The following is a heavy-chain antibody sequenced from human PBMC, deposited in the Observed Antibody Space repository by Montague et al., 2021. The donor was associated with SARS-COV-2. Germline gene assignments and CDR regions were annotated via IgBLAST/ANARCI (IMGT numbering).Heavy chain of an antibody. J-gene: IGHJ4*02. CDR2: INHSGST. CDR3: ARGRVELRDFDWYHYYFDY. D-gene: IGHD3-9*01. Sequence: SETLSLTCAVYGGSFSGYYWSWIRQPPGKGLEWIGEINHSGSTNYNPSLKSRVTISVDTSKNQFTLKLSPVTAAATAVYYCARGRVELRDFDWYHYYFDYWGQGTLVTVSS. CDR1: GGSFSGYY. V-gene: IGHV4-34*01.